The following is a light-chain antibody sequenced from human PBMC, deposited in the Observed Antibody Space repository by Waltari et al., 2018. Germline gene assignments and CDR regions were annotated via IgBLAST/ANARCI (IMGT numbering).Light chain of an antibody. CDR1: SSDVGASNL. CDR2: EVN. CDR3: CSYAGRSTLV. J-gene: IGLJ3*02. V-gene: IGLV2-23*02. Sequence: QSALTQPASVSGSPGQSIPIYCSGTSSDVGASNLISWYQQHPGKVPTLMIYEVNKRPSGVSNRFSGSKSDNTASLTISGLQAEDEADYYCCSYAGRSTLVFGGGTKLTVL.